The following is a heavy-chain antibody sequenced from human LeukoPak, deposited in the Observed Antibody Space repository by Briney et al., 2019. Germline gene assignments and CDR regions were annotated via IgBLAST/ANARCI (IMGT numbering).Heavy chain of an antibody. Sequence: SETLSLTCTVSGGSVSSGSYYRSWIRQPPGKGLEWIGYIYYSGSTNYNPSLKNRVTLSVETSKNQFSLKLSSVTAADTAVYDCASAHYDYVWGSYRPFDYWGQGTLVTVSS. J-gene: IGHJ4*02. CDR2: IYYSGST. CDR3: ASAHYDYVWGSYRPFDY. CDR1: GGSVSSGSYY. D-gene: IGHD3-16*02. V-gene: IGHV4-61*01.